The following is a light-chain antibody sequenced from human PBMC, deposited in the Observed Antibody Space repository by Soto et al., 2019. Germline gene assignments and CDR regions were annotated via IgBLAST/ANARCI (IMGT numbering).Light chain of an antibody. CDR1: SSNIGSNY. V-gene: IGLV1-47*01. CDR2: RNN. J-gene: IGLJ3*02. Sequence: QSVLTQPPSASGTPGQRVTISCSGSSSNIGSNYVYWYQQLPGTAPKLLIYRNNQRPSGVPDRFSGSKSGTSASLAISGLGSEDEANYYCAAWADSLSGVVFGGGTKVTVL. CDR3: AAWADSLSGVV.